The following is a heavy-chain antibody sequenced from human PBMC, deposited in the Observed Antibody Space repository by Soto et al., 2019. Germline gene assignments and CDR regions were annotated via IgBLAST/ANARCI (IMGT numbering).Heavy chain of an antibody. D-gene: IGHD5-12*01. Sequence: ASVKVSCKASGGTFRSYAISWVRQAPGQGLEWMGGIIPIFGTANYAQKFQGRVTITADESTSTAYMELSSLRSEDTAVYYCARDRGSGYDNYYYYGMDVWGQGTTVTVSS. CDR1: GGTFRSYA. V-gene: IGHV1-69*13. CDR3: ARDRGSGYDNYYYYGMDV. J-gene: IGHJ6*02. CDR2: IIPIFGTA.